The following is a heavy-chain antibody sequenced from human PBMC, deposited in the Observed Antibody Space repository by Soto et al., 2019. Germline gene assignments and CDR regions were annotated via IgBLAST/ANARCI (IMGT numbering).Heavy chain of an antibody. CDR3: AKEMTTVNSGCDY. J-gene: IGHJ4*02. CDR1: GFTVSSNY. CDR2: IYSGGST. V-gene: IGHV3-53*05. Sequence: EVQLVETGGGLIQPGGSLRLSCAASGFTVSSNYMSWVRQAPGKGLEWVSVIYSGGSTYYADSVKGRFTISRDNSKNTLYLQMNSLRAEDTAVYYCAKEMTTVNSGCDYWGQGTLVTVSS. D-gene: IGHD4-17*01.